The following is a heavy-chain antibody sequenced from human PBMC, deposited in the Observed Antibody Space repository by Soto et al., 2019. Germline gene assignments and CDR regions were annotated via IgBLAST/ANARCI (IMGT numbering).Heavy chain of an antibody. CDR2: IYYSGST. V-gene: IGHV4-59*08. J-gene: IGHJ4*02. CDR1: GGSISSYY. CDR3: ARRVVYAIYYFDY. Sequence: SETLSLTCTVSGGSISSYYWSWIRQPPGKGLEWIGFIYYSGSTNYNPSLKSRVTISVDTSKNQFSLKLRSVTAADTAVYYCARRVVYAIYYFDYWGQGTMVTVSS. D-gene: IGHD2-8*02.